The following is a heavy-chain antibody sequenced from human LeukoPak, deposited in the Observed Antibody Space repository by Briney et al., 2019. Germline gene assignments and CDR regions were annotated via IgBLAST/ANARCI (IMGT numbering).Heavy chain of an antibody. Sequence: GGSLRLSCAASGFTFSSYAMSWVRQAPGKGLVWVSRINSDGSSTSYADSVKGRFTISRDNAKNTLYLQMNSLRAEDTAVYYCARAVDFWSGYSFDYWGQGTLVTVSS. CDR1: GFTFSSYA. J-gene: IGHJ4*02. D-gene: IGHD3-3*01. CDR3: ARAVDFWSGYSFDY. V-gene: IGHV3-74*01. CDR2: INSDGSST.